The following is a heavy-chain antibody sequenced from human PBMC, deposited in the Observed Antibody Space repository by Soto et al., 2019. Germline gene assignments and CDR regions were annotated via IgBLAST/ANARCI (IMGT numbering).Heavy chain of an antibody. CDR2: IIPMYGPA. J-gene: IGHJ5*01. CDR3: ARVTSMVRGVNDNWFDT. Sequence: QVPLVQSGAEVKKPGSSVTVSCKASVGTFSSYAIHWVRQAPGQGLEWMGGIIPMYGPAKYAQRFQGRVTISADESTTTVYMELTSLTSQDTAVYYCARVTSMVRGVNDNWFDTWGHGTLVTVSS. D-gene: IGHD3-10*01. V-gene: IGHV1-69*01. CDR1: VGTFSSYA.